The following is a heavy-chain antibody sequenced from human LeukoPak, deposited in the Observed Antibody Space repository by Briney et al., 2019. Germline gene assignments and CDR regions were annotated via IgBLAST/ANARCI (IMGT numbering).Heavy chain of an antibody. CDR2: ISGYNGNT. CDR3: ARVHRGDYAKNCDY. CDR1: GYTFTSYG. V-gene: IGHV1-18*01. J-gene: IGHJ4*02. D-gene: IGHD4-17*01. Sequence: LRASVTVSCKASGYTFTSYGISWVRQAPGQGVEWMGWISGYNGNTNHAQKFQGRVTMTTDTSTTTAYMELRSLRSDDTAVYYCARVHRGDYAKNCDYWGQGTLVTVSS.